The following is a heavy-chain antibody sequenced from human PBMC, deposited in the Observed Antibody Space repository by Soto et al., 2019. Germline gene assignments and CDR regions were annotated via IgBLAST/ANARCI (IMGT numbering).Heavy chain of an antibody. CDR2: IIPIFGTA. CDR3: ARDWGSNYYDSSGYPNPGTEYYYYGMDV. CDR1: GGTFSSYA. Sequence: GASVKVSCKASGGTFSSYAISWVRQAPGQGLEWKGGIIPIFGTANYAQKFQGRVTITADKSTSTAYMELSSLRSEDTAVYYCARDWGSNYYDSSGYPNPGTEYYYYGMDVWGQGTTVTVSS. V-gene: IGHV1-69*06. D-gene: IGHD3-22*01. J-gene: IGHJ6*02.